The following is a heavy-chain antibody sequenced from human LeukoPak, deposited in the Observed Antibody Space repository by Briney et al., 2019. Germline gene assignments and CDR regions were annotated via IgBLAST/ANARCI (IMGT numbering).Heavy chain of an antibody. V-gene: IGHV3-33*06. CDR2: IWYDGSNK. CDR1: GFTFSSYG. J-gene: IGHJ3*02. CDR3: AKDRVGYYDSSGYPTGDAFDI. Sequence: GRSLRLSCAASGFTFSSYGMHWVRQAPGKGLEWVAVIWYDGSNKYYADSVKGRFTISRDNSKNTLYLQMNSLRAEDTAVYYCAKDRVGYYDSSGYPTGDAFDIWGQGTMVTVSS. D-gene: IGHD3-22*01.